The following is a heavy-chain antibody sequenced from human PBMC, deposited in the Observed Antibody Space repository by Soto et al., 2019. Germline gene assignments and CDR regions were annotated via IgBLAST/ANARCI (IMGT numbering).Heavy chain of an antibody. D-gene: IGHD3-22*01. CDR1: GGTFSTYT. CDR3: AGDPDSHYNDSHASSYP. Sequence: QVQLVQSGAEVKKPGSSVKVSCKASGGTFSTYTITWVRQAPGQGLEWMGRIIPIIGIINYAQKFQGRVTITADKSPGXXYMELTRLRSDDTAVYYCAGDPDSHYNDSHASSYPWGQGTLVTVSS. V-gene: IGHV1-69*08. J-gene: IGHJ5*02. CDR2: IIPIIGII.